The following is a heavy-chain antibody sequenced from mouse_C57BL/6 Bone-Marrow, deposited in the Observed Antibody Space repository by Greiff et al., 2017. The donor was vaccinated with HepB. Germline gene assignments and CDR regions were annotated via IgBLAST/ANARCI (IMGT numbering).Heavy chain of an antibody. V-gene: IGHV1-82*01. CDR2: IYPGDGDT. D-gene: IGHD4-1*01. CDR3: ARPGTSYAMDY. Sequence: QVQLKESEPELVKPGASVKISCKASGYAFSSSWMNWVKQRPGKGLEWIGRIYPGDGDTNYNGKFKGKATLTADKSSSTAYMQLSSLTSEDSAVYFCARPGTSYAMDYWGQGTSVTVSS. CDR1: GYAFSSSW. J-gene: IGHJ4*01.